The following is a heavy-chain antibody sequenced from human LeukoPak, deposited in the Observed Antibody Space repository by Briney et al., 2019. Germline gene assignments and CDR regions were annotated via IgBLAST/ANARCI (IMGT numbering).Heavy chain of an antibody. D-gene: IGHD3-10*01. V-gene: IGHV4-38-2*02. J-gene: IGHJ3*02. CDR1: GYSISSGTY. CDR2: IYQSGST. CDR3: ARALLLWFGESPCAFDI. Sequence: SETLSLTRTVSGYSISSGTYWGWIRQPPGKGPEWIGSIYQSGSTYYTPSLRSRVTMSVDTSKNQFSLRLSSVAAADTAMYYCARALLLWFGESPCAFDIWGQGTMVTVSS.